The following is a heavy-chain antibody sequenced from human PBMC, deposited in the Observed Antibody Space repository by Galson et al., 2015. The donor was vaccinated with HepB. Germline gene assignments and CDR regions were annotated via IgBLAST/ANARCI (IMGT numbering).Heavy chain of an antibody. D-gene: IGHD5-24*01. CDR1: GGTFNNFG. Sequence: SVKVSCKASGGTFNNFGINWIRQAPGQGLEWMGGIIPNFRTANYHQDFQGRLTMTVDESTNTAYMELSSLTSDDTAIYFCARDRDGYNFWYFDLWGRGTLVPVSS. CDR3: ARDRDGYNFWYFDL. CDR2: IIPNFRTA. V-gene: IGHV1-69*13. J-gene: IGHJ2*01.